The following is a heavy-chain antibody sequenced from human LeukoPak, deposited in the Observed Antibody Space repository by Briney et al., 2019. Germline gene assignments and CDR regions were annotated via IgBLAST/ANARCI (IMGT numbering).Heavy chain of an antibody. CDR2: LSGSGSNT. CDR1: GLNSVNYG. Sequence: PGGSLRLSCEASGLNSVNYGMSWVRQAPGQGLEWVSGLSGSGSNTYYSDSVKGRFIVSRDNSKNMMYLQMNSLRVEDTAIYYCARNKRVLLGETFDSWGQGTLVSVPA. J-gene: IGHJ4*02. V-gene: IGHV3-23*01. CDR3: ARNKRVLLGETFDS. D-gene: IGHD3-16*01.